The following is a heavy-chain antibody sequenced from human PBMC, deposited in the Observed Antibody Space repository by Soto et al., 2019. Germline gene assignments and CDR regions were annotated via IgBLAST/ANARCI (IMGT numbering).Heavy chain of an antibody. V-gene: IGHV1-69*13. CDR3: ARGLYDILTGSMDAFHI. J-gene: IGHJ3*02. CDR1: GGTFSSYA. CDR2: IIPIFGTA. D-gene: IGHD3-9*01. Sequence: SVKVSCKASGGTFSSYAISWVRQAPGQGLEWMGGIIPIFGTANYAQKFQGRVTITADESTSTAYMELSSLRSEDTAVYYCARGLYDILTGSMDAFHIWGQATMVTVSS.